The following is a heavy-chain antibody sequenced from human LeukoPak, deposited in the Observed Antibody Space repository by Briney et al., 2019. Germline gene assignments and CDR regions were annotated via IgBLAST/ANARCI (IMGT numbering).Heavy chain of an antibody. CDR1: GYTFTSYG. V-gene: IGHV1-18*01. CDR3: ARELSRFLELDY. CDR2: ISAYNGNT. J-gene: IGHJ4*02. Sequence: ASVKVSCKASGYTFTSYGISWVRQARGQGLEWMGWISAYNGNTNYAQKLQGRVTMTTDTSTSTAYMELRSLRSDDTAVYYCARELSRFLELDYWGQGTLVTVSS. D-gene: IGHD3-3*01.